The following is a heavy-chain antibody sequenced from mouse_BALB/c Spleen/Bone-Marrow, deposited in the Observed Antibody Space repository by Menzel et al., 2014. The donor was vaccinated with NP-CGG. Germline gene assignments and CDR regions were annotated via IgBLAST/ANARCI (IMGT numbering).Heavy chain of an antibody. CDR3: ARHGVRGEWYFDV. J-gene: IGHJ1*01. CDR1: GFTFSRYT. V-gene: IGHV5-12-2*01. CDR2: ISNGGGST. Sequence: EVMLVESGGGLVQPGGSLKLSCAASGFTFSRYTLSWVRQTPEKRLEWVAYISNGGGSTYYPDTDTVKGRFTISRDNAKNTLYLQMSSLKSEDTAMYYCARHGVRGEWYFDVWGAGTTVTVSS. D-gene: IGHD2-14*01.